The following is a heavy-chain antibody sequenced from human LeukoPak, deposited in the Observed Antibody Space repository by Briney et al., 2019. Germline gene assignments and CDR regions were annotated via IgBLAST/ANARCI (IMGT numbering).Heavy chain of an antibody. V-gene: IGHV4-4*07. CDR3: SLSSTVTAYSFDY. CDR1: GCSLRSYY. CDR2: IYLSAST. D-gene: IGHD3-3*02. Sequence: SETLTLTCTASGCSLRSYYWSWIRQSAGKGLEWIGRIYLSASTNYNPSLESRFTISVDTSKNQFSLRLRSVTTADAAIYHFSLSSTVTAYSFDYWGPGTQVTVSS. J-gene: IGHJ4*02.